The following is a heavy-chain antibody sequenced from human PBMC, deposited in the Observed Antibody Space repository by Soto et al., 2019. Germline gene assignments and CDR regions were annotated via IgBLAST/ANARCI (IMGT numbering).Heavy chain of an antibody. CDR2: IYYSGST. V-gene: IGHV4-61*01. Sequence: QVQLQESGPGLVKPSETLSLTCTVSGGSVSSGSYYWSWIRQPPGKGLELIGYIYYSGSTNYNPSLKSRVTISVDTPKNQFSRRLSSVTPADTAVYYCARGEQWLVMGFDYWGQGTLVTVSS. CDR1: GGSVSSGSYY. J-gene: IGHJ4*02. CDR3: ARGEQWLVMGFDY. D-gene: IGHD6-19*01.